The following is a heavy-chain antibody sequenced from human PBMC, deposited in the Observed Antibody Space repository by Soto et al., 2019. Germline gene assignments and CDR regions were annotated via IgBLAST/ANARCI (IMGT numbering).Heavy chain of an antibody. D-gene: IGHD3-10*01. Sequence: GGSLRLSCAASGFTFSSYWMHWVRRAPGRGLVWVSHINSDGSTTYYADSVKGRFTISRDNSKNALYLQMNSLRAEDTAASYCATTLYGSGTYYSSYPRLYWGQGTLVTVSS. V-gene: IGHV3-74*01. CDR2: INSDGSTT. CDR3: ATTLYGSGTYYSSYPRLY. CDR1: GFTFSSYW. J-gene: IGHJ4*02.